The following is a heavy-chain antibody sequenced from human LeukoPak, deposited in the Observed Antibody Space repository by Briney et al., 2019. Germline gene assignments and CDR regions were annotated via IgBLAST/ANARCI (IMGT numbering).Heavy chain of an antibody. D-gene: IGHD3-22*01. CDR2: ISGSGCNT. Sequence: GNLRLSCATSGFTFSNYGMSWVRQAPGKGLEWVSTISGSGCNTYYADSVKGQFTISRDNSKTTLYLQMNSLRADDTAVYYCEKEDYSDTRVYKDYWGQGTLVTVSS. V-gene: IGHV3-23*01. CDR1: GFTFSNYG. J-gene: IGHJ4*02. CDR3: EKEDYSDTRVYKDY.